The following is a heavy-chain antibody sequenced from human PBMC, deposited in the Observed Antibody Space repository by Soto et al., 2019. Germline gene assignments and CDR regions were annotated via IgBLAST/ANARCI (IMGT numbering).Heavy chain of an antibody. CDR1: GYTFGSYW. D-gene: IGHD4-4*01. Sequence: PGESLKISCKGSGYTFGSYWIGWVRQMPGKGLEWMGIIYPGDSDTKYSPSFQGQVTISADKSIRTAYLQWNSLKASDTAMYYCARGSARSPPLDYSPAPWGQGTLVTVSS. V-gene: IGHV5-51*01. CDR3: ARGSARSPPLDYSPAP. J-gene: IGHJ5*02. CDR2: IYPGDSDT.